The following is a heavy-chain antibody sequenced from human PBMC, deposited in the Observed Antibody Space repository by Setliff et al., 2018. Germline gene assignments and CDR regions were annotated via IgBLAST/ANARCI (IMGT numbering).Heavy chain of an antibody. CDR1: AGSFTGYY. D-gene: IGHD1-20*01. Sequence: SETLSLPCTVYAGSFTGYYWSWFRQVTGKGLEWIAKIGHRDMPHYNPSLKSRSTISRDNAKNSLYLQMNSLRVEDTALYYCARDGNNWNDLDYWGHGTLVTVSS. J-gene: IGHJ4*01. CDR3: ARDGNNWNDLDY. CDR2: IGHRDMP. V-gene: IGHV4-34*01.